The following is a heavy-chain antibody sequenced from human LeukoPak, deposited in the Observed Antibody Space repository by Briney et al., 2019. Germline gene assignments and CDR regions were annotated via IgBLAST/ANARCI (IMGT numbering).Heavy chain of an antibody. Sequence: GGSLRLSCAASGFTFSSYAMSWVRQAPGKGREWVSAISGSGGSTYYADSVKGRFTISRDNSKNTLYLQMNSLRAEDTAVYYCAKDYKRTMIVVVIRADYFDYWGQGTLVTVSS. CDR2: ISGSGGST. J-gene: IGHJ4*02. CDR3: AKDYKRTMIVVVIRADYFDY. CDR1: GFTFSSYA. V-gene: IGHV3-23*01. D-gene: IGHD3-22*01.